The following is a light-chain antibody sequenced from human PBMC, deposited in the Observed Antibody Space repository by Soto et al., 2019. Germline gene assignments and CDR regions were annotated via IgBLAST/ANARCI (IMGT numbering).Light chain of an antibody. CDR1: QSINTW. CDR2: DAS. V-gene: IGKV1-5*01. CDR3: QQYNDYPLT. Sequence: DIQMTQSPSTLSASVRDRVTITCRASQSINTWLAWYQQKPGKAPKLLIYDASSLQSGVPSRFSGSGSGTEFTLTISGLQPDDFATYYCQQYNDYPLTFGGGTKVDIK. J-gene: IGKJ4*01.